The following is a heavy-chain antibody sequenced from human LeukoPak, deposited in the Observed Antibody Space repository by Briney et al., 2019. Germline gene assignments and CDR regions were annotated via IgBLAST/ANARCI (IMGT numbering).Heavy chain of an antibody. CDR3: ARSSERGVAGTPSYYYSGMDV. Sequence: SVKVSCKASGGTFSSYAISWVRQAPGQGLEWMGRIIPILGIANYAQKFQGRVTITADKSTSTAYMELSSLRSEDTAVYYCARSSERGVAGTPSYYYSGMDVGGKGTTVTVSS. D-gene: IGHD6-19*01. J-gene: IGHJ6*04. CDR1: GGTFSSYA. CDR2: IIPILGIA. V-gene: IGHV1-69*04.